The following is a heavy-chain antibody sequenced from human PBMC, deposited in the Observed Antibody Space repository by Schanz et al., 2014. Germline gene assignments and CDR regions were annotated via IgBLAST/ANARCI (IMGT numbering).Heavy chain of an antibody. CDR2: IRQEGSEK. D-gene: IGHD2-8*02. CDR1: RLNFNNAW. CDR3: ARDSRYCTGVDCKGDAFDL. Sequence: EVQLEESGGGLVKPGGSLKLSCAASRLNFNNAWMHWVRQAPGKGLEWVANIRQEGSEKYYVDSVKGRFTISRDNAKNSLYLQLNSLTAEDTAVYHCARDSRYCTGVDCKGDAFDLWGQGTLVTVSS. J-gene: IGHJ3*01. V-gene: IGHV3-7*01.